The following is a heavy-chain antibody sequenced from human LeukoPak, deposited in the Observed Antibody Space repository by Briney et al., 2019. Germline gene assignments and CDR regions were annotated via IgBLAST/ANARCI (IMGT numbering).Heavy chain of an antibody. V-gene: IGHV3-30*02. J-gene: IGHJ6*03. Sequence: GGSLRLSCAASGFTFSSYGMHWVRQAPGKGLEWVAYIRYDGSNKWYADSVKGRFTISRDSSKNTLNLQMNSLRVEDTAVYYCAKRDAAGAGSGSYYMDVWGKGTTVTVSS. D-gene: IGHD5-12*01. CDR2: IRYDGSNK. CDR3: AKRDAAGAGSGSYYMDV. CDR1: GFTFSSYG.